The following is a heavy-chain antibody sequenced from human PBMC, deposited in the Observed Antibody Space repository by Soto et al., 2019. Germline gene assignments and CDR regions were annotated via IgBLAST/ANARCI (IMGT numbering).Heavy chain of an antibody. J-gene: IGHJ4*02. CDR3: TTEGPGYSNGYLDY. CDR1: GFTFSQAW. V-gene: IGHV3-15*01. D-gene: IGHD5-18*01. CDR2: IKSKTDGGTT. Sequence: EVQVVESGGGLVKPGGSLRLSCAASGFTFSQAWMSWVRQAPGKGLEWVGRIKSKTDGGTTDYAAPVKGRFTISRDDSKNTLYLKMNSMKTEDTAVYYCTTEGPGYSNGYLDYWGQGALVTVSS.